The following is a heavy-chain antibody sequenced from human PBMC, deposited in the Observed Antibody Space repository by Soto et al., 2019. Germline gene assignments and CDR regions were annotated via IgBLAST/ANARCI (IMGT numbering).Heavy chain of an antibody. D-gene: IGHD3-9*01. V-gene: IGHV1-8*01. CDR3: AREGVNYDILTGQLPGDY. CDR2: MNPNSGNT. CDR1: GYTFTSYD. Sequence: ASVKVSCKASGYTFTSYDINWVRQATGQGLEWMGWMNPNSGNTGYAQKFQGRVTMTRNTSISTAYMELSSLRSEDTAVYYCAREGVNYDILTGQLPGDYWGQGTLVTVSS. J-gene: IGHJ4*02.